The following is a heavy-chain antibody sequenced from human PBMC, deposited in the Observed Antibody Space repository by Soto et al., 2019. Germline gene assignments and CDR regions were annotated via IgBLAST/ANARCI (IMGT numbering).Heavy chain of an antibody. J-gene: IGHJ5*02. V-gene: IGHV2-5*01. D-gene: IGHD6-19*01. Sequence: GSGPTLVNPTQTLTLTCTFSGFSLSTTGEGVGWFRQPPGKALEWLALIYWYDSARYSPSLKSRLTITKGTSENQVVLTLTNTDHVATAPYFCVPRTVSDGASLDTWGQGSLVTISS. CDR3: VPRTVSDGASLDT. CDR2: IYWYDSA. CDR1: GFSLSTTGEG.